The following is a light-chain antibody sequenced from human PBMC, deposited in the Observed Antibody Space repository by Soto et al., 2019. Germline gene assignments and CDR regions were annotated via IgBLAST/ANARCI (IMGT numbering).Light chain of an antibody. CDR2: AAS. V-gene: IGKV1-39*01. Sequence: DIQMTQSPYSLSASVGDRVTITCRASQSISSYLNWYQQKPGKARKLLIYAASSLQSGVPSRFSGSGSGTDFTLTISSLQPEDFATYYCQHSYSTPFTVGPGTKVDIK. J-gene: IGKJ3*01. CDR1: QSISSY. CDR3: QHSYSTPFT.